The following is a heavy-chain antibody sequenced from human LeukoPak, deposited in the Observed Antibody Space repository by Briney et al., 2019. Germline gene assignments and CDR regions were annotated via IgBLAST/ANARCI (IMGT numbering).Heavy chain of an antibody. V-gene: IGHV3-21*01. J-gene: IGHJ4*02. CDR1: GFTFSSYS. CDR2: ISSSSSYI. Sequence: GGSLRLSCAASGFTFSSYSMNWVRQAPGKGLEWVSSISSSSSYIYYADSVKGRFTISRDNAKSSLYLQMNSLRAEDTAVYYCASPGAYYDSSGYSFDYWGQGTLVTVSS. CDR3: ASPGAYYDSSGYSFDY. D-gene: IGHD3-22*01.